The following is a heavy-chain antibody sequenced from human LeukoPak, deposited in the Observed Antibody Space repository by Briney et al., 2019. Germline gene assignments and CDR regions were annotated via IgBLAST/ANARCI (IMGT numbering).Heavy chain of an antibody. CDR3: ARDSRSTSYNWFDP. J-gene: IGHJ5*02. Sequence: ASVRVSCKASGYTFSGYYMNWVRQAPGQGLEWMGWINHNSGGKNYAQKFQGRVTMPRDTPISTAYMELSRLKSDDTAVYYCARDSRSTSYNWFDPWGQGPLVTVSS. D-gene: IGHD2-2*01. V-gene: IGHV1-2*02. CDR1: GYTFSGYY. CDR2: INHNSGGK.